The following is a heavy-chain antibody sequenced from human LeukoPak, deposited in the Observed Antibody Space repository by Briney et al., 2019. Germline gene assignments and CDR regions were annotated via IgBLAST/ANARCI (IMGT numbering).Heavy chain of an antibody. CDR3: ARALKGYGSGPNWFDP. CDR2: IFHSGST. V-gene: IGHV4-4*02. D-gene: IGHD3-10*01. CDR1: GGSISSSNW. J-gene: IGHJ5*02. Sequence: PSETLSLTCAVSGGSISSSNWWSWVRQPPGKGLEWIGEIFHSGSTNYNPSLKSRVTISVDKSKNQFSLKLSSVTAADTAVYYCARALKGYGSGPNWFDPWGQGTLVTVSS.